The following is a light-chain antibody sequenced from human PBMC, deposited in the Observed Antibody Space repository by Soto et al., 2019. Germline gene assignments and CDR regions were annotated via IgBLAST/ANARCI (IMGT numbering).Light chain of an antibody. V-gene: IGLV2-8*01. CDR1: SSDVGGYNY. CDR2: EVS. CDR3: TSYAGSNIWV. Sequence: QSALTQPPSASGSPGQSVTICCTGTSSDVGGYNYVSWFQQHPGKAPKLMIDEVSKRPSGVPDRFSGSKSGNTASLTVSGLQAEDEADYYCTSYAGSNIWVFGGGTKLTVL. J-gene: IGLJ2*01.